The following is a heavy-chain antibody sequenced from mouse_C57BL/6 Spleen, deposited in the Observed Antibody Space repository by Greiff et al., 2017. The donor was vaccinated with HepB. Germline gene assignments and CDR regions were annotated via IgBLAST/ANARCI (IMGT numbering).Heavy chain of an antibody. J-gene: IGHJ3*01. CDR1: GYTFTDHT. CDR3: ARWTLYDFAWFAY. CDR2: IYPRDGST. Sequence: QVQLQQSDAELVKPGASVKISCKVSGYTFTDHTIHWMKQRPEQGLEWIGYIYPRDGSTKYNEKFKSKATLTVDTSSSTAYMQLSSLTSEDSAVYYCARWTLYDFAWFAYWGQGTLVTVSA. V-gene: IGHV1-78*01. D-gene: IGHD2-3*01.